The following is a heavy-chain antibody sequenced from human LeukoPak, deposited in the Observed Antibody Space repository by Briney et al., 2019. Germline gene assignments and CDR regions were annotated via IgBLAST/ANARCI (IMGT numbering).Heavy chain of an antibody. CDR2: IYYSGST. J-gene: IGHJ4*02. Sequence: SETLSLTCTVSGGSISSYYWSWIRQPPGKGLEWIGYIYYSGSTNYNPSLKNRVTISVDTSKNQFSLKLSSVTAADTAVYYCARDGGYSSSWHAPFYFDYWGQGTLVTVSS. V-gene: IGHV4-59*01. D-gene: IGHD6-13*01. CDR1: GGSISSYY. CDR3: ARDGGYSSSWHAPFYFDY.